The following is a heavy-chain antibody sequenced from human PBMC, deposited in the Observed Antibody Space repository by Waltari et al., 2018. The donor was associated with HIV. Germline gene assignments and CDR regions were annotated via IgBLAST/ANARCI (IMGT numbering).Heavy chain of an antibody. V-gene: IGHV4-38-2*01. D-gene: IGHD3-22*01. Sequence: QVQLQESGPGLVKPSETLSLTCAVFGNSISGAYYWGWIRQSPGKGLGWIGSIHHSGRTYDNTSLKSRVTRSVDTSKKQFSLNLTSVTAADTALYYCARVRVTLIVAGPFDTWGQGTLVTVSS. CDR2: IHHSGRT. J-gene: IGHJ3*02. CDR1: GNSISGAYY. CDR3: ARVRVTLIVAGPFDT.